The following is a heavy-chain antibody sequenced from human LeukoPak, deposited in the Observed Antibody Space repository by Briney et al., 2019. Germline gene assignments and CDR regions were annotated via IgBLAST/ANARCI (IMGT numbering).Heavy chain of an antibody. CDR1: GFSFSSYA. CDR2: ITGSGGST. CDR3: AKAAITMVRGGLSV. Sequence: GSLKLSCAASGFSFSSYAMSWVRPAPGKGLEWVSAITGSGGSTYYADSVKGRFTISRDNSKTTLYLQMNSLRAEDTAVYYCAKAAITMVRGGLSVWGQGTTVTVSS. V-gene: IGHV3-23*01. D-gene: IGHD3-10*01. J-gene: IGHJ6*02.